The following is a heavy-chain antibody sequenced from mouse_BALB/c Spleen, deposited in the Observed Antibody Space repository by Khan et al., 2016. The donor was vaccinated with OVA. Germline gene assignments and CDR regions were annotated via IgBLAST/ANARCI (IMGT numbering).Heavy chain of an antibody. CDR1: GYSFTGYF. CDR2: INPHIGET. V-gene: IGHV1-20*02. CDR3: SRKNGGDFDY. Sequence: EVELVESGPELVKPGASVKISCKSSGYSFTGYFMNWVMQSHGKRLEWIGRINPHIGETFYNQKFTDKATLTVDESSTTAHMELRSLASEDSAVYYCSRKNGGDFDYGGQGTTLTVSS. D-gene: IGHD1-1*01. J-gene: IGHJ2*01.